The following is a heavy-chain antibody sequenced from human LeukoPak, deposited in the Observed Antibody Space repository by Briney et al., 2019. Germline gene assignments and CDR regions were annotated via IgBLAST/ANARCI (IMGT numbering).Heavy chain of an antibody. J-gene: IGHJ4*02. CDR1: GFTFSNYA. Sequence: PGGSLRLSCAASGFTFSNYAMHWVRQAPGKGLEWVAVISYDGSNKYYADSVKGRFTISRDNSKDTLYLQMSSLRPEDTAVYYCAKRHYYDSSGYYYWYYFDHWGQGTLVTVSS. CDR3: AKRHYYDSSGYYYWYYFDH. V-gene: IGHV3-30*15. CDR2: ISYDGSNK. D-gene: IGHD3-22*01.